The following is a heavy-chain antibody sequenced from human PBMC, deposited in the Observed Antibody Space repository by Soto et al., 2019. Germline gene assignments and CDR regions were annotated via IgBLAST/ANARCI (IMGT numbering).Heavy chain of an antibody. Sequence: QVQLVQSGAEVKKPGASVKVSCKASVYTFTSYDINWVRQATGQGLEWMGWMNPNSGNTDYAQKFRGRVTMTRDSSIRAASMELSGLTSEDPAVYYCAGRNGGYGRLDHRGLGTLVTLSS. CDR1: VYTFTSYD. J-gene: IGHJ5*02. V-gene: IGHV1-8*01. CDR3: AGRNGGYGRLDH. D-gene: IGHD5-12*01. CDR2: MNPNSGNT.